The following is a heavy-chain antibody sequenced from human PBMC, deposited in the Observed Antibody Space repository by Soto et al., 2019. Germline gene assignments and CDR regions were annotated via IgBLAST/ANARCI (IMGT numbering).Heavy chain of an antibody. CDR1: GGSVSSGSYY. CDR3: ARVPEGGFDP. Sequence: SETLSLTCTVSGGSVSSGSYYWSWIRQPPGKGLEWIGYIYYSGSTNYNPSLKSRVTISVDTSKNQFSLKLSSVTAADTAVYYCARVPEGGFDPWGQGTLVTVSS. J-gene: IGHJ5*02. CDR2: IYYSGST. V-gene: IGHV4-61*01.